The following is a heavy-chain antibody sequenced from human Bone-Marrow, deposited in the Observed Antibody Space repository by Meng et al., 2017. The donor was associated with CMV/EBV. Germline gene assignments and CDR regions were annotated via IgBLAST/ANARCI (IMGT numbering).Heavy chain of an antibody. V-gene: IGHV5-51*01. J-gene: IGHJ6*02. CDR2: IYPGDSDT. D-gene: IGHD5-24*01. Sequence: GESLKISCKGSGYSFTSYWIGWVRQMPGKGLERMGIIYPGDSDTRYSPSFQGQVTISADKSISTAYLQWSSLKPSDTAMYYCARHRREMATINPFYSGSPYSSYGMDVWGQGTTVTVSS. CDR1: GYSFTSYW. CDR3: ARHRREMATINPFYSGSPYSSYGMDV.